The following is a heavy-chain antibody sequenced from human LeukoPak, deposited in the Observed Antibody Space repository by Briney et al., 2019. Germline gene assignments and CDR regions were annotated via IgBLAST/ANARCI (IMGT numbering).Heavy chain of an antibody. V-gene: IGHV4-31*03. CDR3: ARLGPGYYFDY. Sequence: SETLSLTCTVSGGSISSGGYSWSWIRQHPGKGLECIGYIYYSGSTYYNPSLKSRVTISVDTSKNQFSLKLSSVTAADTAVYYCARLGPGYYFDYWGQGTLVTVSS. D-gene: IGHD3-16*01. J-gene: IGHJ4*02. CDR1: GGSISSGGYS. CDR2: IYYSGST.